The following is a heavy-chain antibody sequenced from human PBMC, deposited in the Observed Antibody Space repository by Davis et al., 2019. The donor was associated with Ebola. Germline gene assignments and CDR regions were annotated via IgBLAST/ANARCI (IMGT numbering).Heavy chain of an antibody. Sequence: ASVKVSCKASGYTFTSYLMHWVRQAPGQRLEWMGWSSAYNGYRNYAQKFQGRVTMTIDTSTSTGYMDLRSLTSDDTAVYYCARLLTPRYCSADGCYLEIFENWGQGTLVSVSS. CDR3: ARLLTPRYCSADGCYLEIFEN. CDR1: GYTFTSYL. J-gene: IGHJ4*02. CDR2: SSAYNGYR. D-gene: IGHD2-15*01. V-gene: IGHV1-18*01.